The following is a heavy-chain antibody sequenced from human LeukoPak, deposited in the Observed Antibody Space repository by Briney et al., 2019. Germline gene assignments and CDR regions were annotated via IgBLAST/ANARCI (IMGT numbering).Heavy chain of an antibody. CDR1: GFTFDDYA. Sequence: PGGSLRLSCAASGFTFDDYAMHWVRQAPGKGLEWVSGISWNSGSIGYADSVKGRFTISRDNAKNSLYLQMNSLRVEDTAVYYCATDAIRGYSYGFDYWGQGTLATVSS. CDR3: ATDAIRGYSYGFDY. D-gene: IGHD5-18*01. J-gene: IGHJ4*02. CDR2: ISWNSGSI. V-gene: IGHV3-9*01.